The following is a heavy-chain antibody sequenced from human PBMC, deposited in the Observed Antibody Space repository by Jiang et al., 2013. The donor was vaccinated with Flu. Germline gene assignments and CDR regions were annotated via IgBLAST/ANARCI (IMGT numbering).Heavy chain of an antibody. CDR1: GGSISSYY. Sequence: LLKPSETLSLTCTVSGGSISSYYWSWIRQPPGKGLEWIGYIYYSGSTNYNPSLKSRVTISVDTSKNQFSLKLSSVTAADTAVYYCARLVAGTFNGIDYWGQGTLVTVSS. CDR3: ARLVAGTFNGIDY. CDR2: IYYSGST. V-gene: IGHV4-59*08. D-gene: IGHD6-19*01. J-gene: IGHJ4*02.